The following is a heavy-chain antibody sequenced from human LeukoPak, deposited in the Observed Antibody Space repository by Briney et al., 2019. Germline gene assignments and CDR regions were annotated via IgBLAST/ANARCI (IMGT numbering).Heavy chain of an antibody. V-gene: IGHV3-21*01. J-gene: IGHJ4*02. CDR3: AVPAAITLNYFDY. CDR1: GFTFSSYS. CDR2: ISSSSSYI. D-gene: IGHD2-2*01. Sequence: GGSLRLSCAASGFTFSSYSMNWVRQAPGKGLEWVSSISSSSSYIYYADSVKGRFTISRDNAKNSLYLQMNSLRAEDTAVYYCAVPAAITLNYFDYWGQGTLITVSS.